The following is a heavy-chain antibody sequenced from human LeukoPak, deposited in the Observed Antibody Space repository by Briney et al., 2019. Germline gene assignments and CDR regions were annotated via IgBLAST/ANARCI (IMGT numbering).Heavy chain of an antibody. D-gene: IGHD3-10*01. V-gene: IGHV3-7*01. CDR3: ARNSYGSGSHDH. CDR1: GFTSSSYW. CDR2: INQDGHAQ. Sequence: GGSLRLSCAASGFTSSSYWMTWVRQAPGKGLEWEANINQDGHAQYYVQSVRGRFTISRDNAKSSLYLQMNSLSVEDTGVYYCARNSYGSGSHDHWGQGTLVTVSS. J-gene: IGHJ5*02.